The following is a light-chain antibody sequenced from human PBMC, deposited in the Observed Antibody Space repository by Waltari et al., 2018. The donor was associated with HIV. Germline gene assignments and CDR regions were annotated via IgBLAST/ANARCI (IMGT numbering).Light chain of an antibody. V-gene: IGLV3-1*01. Sequence: SYDLTQPPSVSVSSGQTATVTCSGVNLGHTSVSWYQQRSGQSPVLVIYQDTKRPPGIPERFFCSTSENTATLTIYETQPLDEAHYSCQAWDSGTIVFGGGTNLTVL. CDR1: NLGHTS. CDR2: QDT. CDR3: QAWDSGTIV. J-gene: IGLJ3*02.